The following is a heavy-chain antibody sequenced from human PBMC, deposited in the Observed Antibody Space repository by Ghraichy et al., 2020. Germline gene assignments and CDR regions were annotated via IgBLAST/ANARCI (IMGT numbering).Heavy chain of an antibody. CDR2: MNPDSGNT. CDR3: ARRVVNYSKDHDAFDV. Sequence: ASVKVSCKVSGYIFTTYDIHWLRQATGHGLEWMGWMNPDSGNTAYAPRLQGRVTLTRDTSRSTAYMELSSLKSDDTAIYYCARRVVNYSKDHDAFDVWGQGTLVTVSS. J-gene: IGHJ3*01. CDR1: GYIFTTYD. V-gene: IGHV1-8*02. D-gene: IGHD4-11*01.